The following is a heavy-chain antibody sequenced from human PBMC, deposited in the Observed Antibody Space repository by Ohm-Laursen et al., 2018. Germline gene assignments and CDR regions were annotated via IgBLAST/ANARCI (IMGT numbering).Heavy chain of an antibody. V-gene: IGHV3-23*01. CDR1: GFTLSSYA. J-gene: IGHJ4*02. CDR3: VIKRPGTNPFDY. Sequence: GSLRLSCSASGFTLSSYAMTWVRQAPGKGLEWVSVIGADGVTTHYADSVKGRFTISRDNSKNTLYLQMNSLRADDTALYYCVIKRPGTNPFDYWGLGTLVTVSS. CDR2: IGADGVTT. D-gene: IGHD1-26*01.